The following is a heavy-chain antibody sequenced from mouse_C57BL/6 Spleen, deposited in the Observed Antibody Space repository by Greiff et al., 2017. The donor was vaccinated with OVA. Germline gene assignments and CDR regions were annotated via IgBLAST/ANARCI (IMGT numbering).Heavy chain of an antibody. V-gene: IGHV1-69*01. CDR1: GYTFTSYW. Sequence: QVHVKQPGAELVMPGASVKLSCKASGYTFTSYWMHWVKQRPGQGLEWIGEIDPSASYTNYNQKFKGKSTLTVDKSSSTAYMQLSSLTSENSAVYYCARWVLRDWYFDVWGTGTTVTVSS. CDR2: IDPSASYT. CDR3: ARWVLRDWYFDV. D-gene: IGHD1-1*01. J-gene: IGHJ1*03.